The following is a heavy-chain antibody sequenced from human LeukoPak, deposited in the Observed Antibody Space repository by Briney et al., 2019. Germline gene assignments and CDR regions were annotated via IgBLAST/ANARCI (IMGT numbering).Heavy chain of an antibody. V-gene: IGHV3-30*02. D-gene: IGHD3-10*01. Sequence: PGGSLRLSCAASGFTFSSYGMHWVRQAPGKGLEWVAFIRYDGSNKYYADSVKGRFTISRDNSKNTLYLQMNSLRAEDTALYYCAKDIYPHEWFGELSYYGMDVWGQGTTVTVSS. J-gene: IGHJ6*02. CDR3: AKDIYPHEWFGELSYYGMDV. CDR1: GFTFSSYG. CDR2: IRYDGSNK.